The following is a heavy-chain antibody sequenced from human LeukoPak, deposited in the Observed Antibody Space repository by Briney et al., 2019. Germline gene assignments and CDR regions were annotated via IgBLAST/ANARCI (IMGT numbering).Heavy chain of an antibody. CDR2: TSGSGGST. V-gene: IGHV3-23*01. CDR3: AKRWDSSGWYGNFDY. CDR1: GFTFSSYA. D-gene: IGHD6-19*01. Sequence: GGSLRLSCAASGFTFSSYAMSWVRQAPGKGLEWVSATSGSGGSTYYADSVKGRFTISRDNSKNTLYLQMNSLRAEDTAVYYCAKRWDSSGWYGNFDYWGQGTLVTVSS. J-gene: IGHJ4*02.